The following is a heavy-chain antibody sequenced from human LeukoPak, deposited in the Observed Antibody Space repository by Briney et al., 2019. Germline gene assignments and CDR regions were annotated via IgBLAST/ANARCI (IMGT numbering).Heavy chain of an antibody. V-gene: IGHV3-30*02. CDR2: IRYDGSNK. J-gene: IGHJ4*02. D-gene: IGHD5-18*01. Sequence: GGSLRLSCAASGFTFSSYGMHWVRQAPGKGLEWVAFIRYDGSNKYYADSVKGRFTISRGNSKNTLYLQMNSLRAEDTAVYYCAKDRFFKSGRYSYGYFCDYWGQGTLVTVSS. CDR3: AKDRFFKSGRYSYGYFCDY. CDR1: GFTFSSYG.